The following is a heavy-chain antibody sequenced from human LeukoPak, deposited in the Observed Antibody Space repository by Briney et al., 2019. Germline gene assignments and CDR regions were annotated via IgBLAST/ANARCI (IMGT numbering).Heavy chain of an antibody. V-gene: IGHV4-4*07. D-gene: IGHD6-6*01. J-gene: IGHJ4*02. Sequence: PSETLSLTCTVSGGSISSYYWSWIRQSAGKGLEWIGRIHTSGNTDYNPSLKSRVTMSVDTSKNQFSLKVRSVTAADTAVYYCAREGSATARPFVSNDYWGQGTLVTVSS. CDR2: IHTSGNT. CDR1: GGSISSYY. CDR3: AREGSATARPFVSNDY.